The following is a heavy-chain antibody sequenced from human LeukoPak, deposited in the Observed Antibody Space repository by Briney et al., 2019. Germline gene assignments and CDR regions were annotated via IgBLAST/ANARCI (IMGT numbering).Heavy chain of an antibody. V-gene: IGHV3-48*01. Sequence: AGGSLRLSCAASGFTFNTYTMNWVRQAPGKGLEWVSYISGSSGIIDYADSVKGRFTISRDNSKNTLYLQMNSLGAEDTAVYYCASPGDDYGDYYFDYWGQGTLVTVSS. CDR1: GFTFNTYT. CDR3: ASPGDDYGDYYFDY. J-gene: IGHJ4*02. CDR2: ISGSSGII. D-gene: IGHD4-17*01.